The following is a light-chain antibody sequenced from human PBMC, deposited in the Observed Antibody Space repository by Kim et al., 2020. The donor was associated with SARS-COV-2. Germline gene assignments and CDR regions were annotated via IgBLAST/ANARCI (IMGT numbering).Light chain of an antibody. J-gene: IGLJ1*01. CDR3: CSYAGSYSFV. V-gene: IGLV2-11*01. CDR1: NSDVGGYNF. Sequence: QSALTQPRSVSGSPGQSVTISCTGTNSDVGGYNFVSWFQQHPGKVPKLVIYDVNERPSGVPGRFSGSKSGNTASLTISGLQPDDEADYYCCSYAGSYSFVFGSGTTVTVL. CDR2: DVN.